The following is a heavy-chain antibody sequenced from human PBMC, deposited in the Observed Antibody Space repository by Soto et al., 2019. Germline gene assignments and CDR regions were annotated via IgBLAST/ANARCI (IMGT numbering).Heavy chain of an antibody. CDR3: AREGSYSAYNFAHGIQLWSFDF. CDR1: GGSINTFY. Sequence: SDTLSLTCTVSGGSINTFYWSWVRQPAGKGLEWIGRIFSSGSTSFNPSLESRVAMSVDTSKNHFSLNLSSVTAADMAVYYCAREGSYSAYNFAHGIQLWSFDFWGQGALVTVSS. V-gene: IGHV4-4*07. CDR2: IFSSGST. J-gene: IGHJ4*02. D-gene: IGHD5-12*01.